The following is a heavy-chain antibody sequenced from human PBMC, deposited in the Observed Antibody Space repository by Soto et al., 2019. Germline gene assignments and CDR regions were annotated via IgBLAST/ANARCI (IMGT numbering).Heavy chain of an antibody. CDR3: AREGSYSAYNFAHGIQLWSFDF. CDR1: GGSINTFY. Sequence: SDTLSLTCTVSGGSINTFYWSWVRQPAGKGLEWIGRIFSSGSTSFNPSLESRVAMSVDTSKNHFSLNLSSVTAADMAVYYCAREGSYSAYNFAHGIQLWSFDFWGQGALVTVSS. V-gene: IGHV4-4*07. CDR2: IFSSGST. J-gene: IGHJ4*02. D-gene: IGHD5-12*01.